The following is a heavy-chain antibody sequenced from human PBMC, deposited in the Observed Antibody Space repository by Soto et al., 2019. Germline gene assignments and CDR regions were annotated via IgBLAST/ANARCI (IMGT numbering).Heavy chain of an antibody. Sequence: SETLSLTCTVSGGSISSNYWTWLRQPPGKGLEWIGYVYSSGSTNYNPSLKRRVTISEDTSKSQFSLKVNSMTAADTAVYYCARYRREAVAGYTLDNWGQGILVTVSS. CDR2: VYSSGST. CDR1: GGSISSNY. D-gene: IGHD6-13*01. CDR3: ARYRREAVAGYTLDN. J-gene: IGHJ4*02. V-gene: IGHV4-59*01.